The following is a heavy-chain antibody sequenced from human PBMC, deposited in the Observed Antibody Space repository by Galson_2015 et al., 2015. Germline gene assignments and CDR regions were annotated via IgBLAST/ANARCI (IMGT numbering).Heavy chain of an antibody. D-gene: IGHD6-13*01. Sequence: SLRLSCAASGFTFSNAWMSWVRQAPGKGLEWVGRIKSKTDGGTTDYATPVKGRFTISRDDSKNTLYLQMNSLKTEDTAVYYCTTGIAAGAFDDWGQGTLVTVSS. CDR2: IKSKTDGGTT. J-gene: IGHJ4*02. CDR3: TTGIAAGAFDD. V-gene: IGHV3-15*01. CDR1: GFTFSNAW.